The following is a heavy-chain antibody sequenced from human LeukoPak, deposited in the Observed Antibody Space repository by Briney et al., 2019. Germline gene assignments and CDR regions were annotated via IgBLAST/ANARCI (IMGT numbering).Heavy chain of an antibody. D-gene: IGHD6-19*01. Sequence: SETLSLTCNVSAGSISNYYWSWIRQPPGKGLEWIGYIYYSGSTSYNPSLKSRVTISVDTSKNQFSLKLSSVTAADTAVYYCARGQRGNSSGWYVWDYWGQGTLVTVSS. J-gene: IGHJ4*02. CDR2: IYYSGST. CDR3: ARGQRGNSSGWYVWDY. V-gene: IGHV4-59*01. CDR1: AGSISNYY.